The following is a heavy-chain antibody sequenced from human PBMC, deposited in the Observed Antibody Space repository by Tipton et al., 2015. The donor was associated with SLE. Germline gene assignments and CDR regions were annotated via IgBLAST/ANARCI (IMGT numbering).Heavy chain of an antibody. D-gene: IGHD1-26*01. Sequence: SLRLSCAASGFIFDDHAMHWVRQTPGKGLEWVSGINWKSDITGYAGSVKGRFTISRDNAKNSLYLQMNSLRAEDTALYFCAKSQGYSGSSHDAFDMWGQGTMVTVSS. CDR2: INWKSDIT. J-gene: IGHJ3*02. CDR3: AKSQGYSGSSHDAFDM. CDR1: GFIFDDHA. V-gene: IGHV3-9*01.